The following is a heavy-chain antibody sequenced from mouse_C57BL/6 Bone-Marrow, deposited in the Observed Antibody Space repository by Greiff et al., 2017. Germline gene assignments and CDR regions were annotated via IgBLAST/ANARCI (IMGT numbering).Heavy chain of an antibody. J-gene: IGHJ3*01. CDR3: ARSGYYYGSSLFAY. D-gene: IGHD1-1*01. CDR2: INPGSGGT. CDR1: GYAFTNYL. V-gene: IGHV1-54*01. Sequence: VQLQQSGAELVRPGTSVKVSCKASGYAFTNYLIEWVKQRPGQGLEWIGVINPGSGGTNYKEKFKGKATLTADKSSSTAYMQLSSLTSEDSAVYFCARSGYYYGSSLFAYWGQGTLVTVSA.